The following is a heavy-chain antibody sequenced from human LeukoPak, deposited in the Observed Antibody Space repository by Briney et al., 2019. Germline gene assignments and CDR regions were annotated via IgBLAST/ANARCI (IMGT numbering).Heavy chain of an antibody. CDR3: AKGFSGWYYSFGY. J-gene: IGHJ4*02. CDR2: ISGSGGST. V-gene: IGHV3-23*01. CDR1: GFTFSSYE. Sequence: GGSLRLSCAASGFTFSSYEMNWVRQAPGKGLEWVSAISGSGGSTYYADSVKGRFTISRDNSKNTLYLQMNSLRAEDTAVYYCAKGFSGWYYSFGYWGQGTLVTVSS. D-gene: IGHD6-19*01.